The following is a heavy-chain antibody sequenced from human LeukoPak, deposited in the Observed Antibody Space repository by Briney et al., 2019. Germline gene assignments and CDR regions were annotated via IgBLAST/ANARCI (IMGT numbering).Heavy chain of an antibody. J-gene: IGHJ4*02. CDR1: GYNFTTYW. V-gene: IGHV5-10-1*01. Sequence: GESLKISCKGSGYNFTTYWISWVRQMPGKGLEWMERIDPSDSYTNYSPSFKGHVTISADKSISTAYLQWSSLKASDTAMYYCARLRDGSLDYWGQGTLVTVSS. CDR2: IDPSDSYT. CDR3: ARLRDGSLDY.